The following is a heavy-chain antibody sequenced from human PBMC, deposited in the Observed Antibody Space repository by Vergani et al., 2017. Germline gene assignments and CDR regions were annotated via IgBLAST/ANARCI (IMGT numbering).Heavy chain of an antibody. J-gene: IGHJ2*01. CDR3: ARGYYYDSSGYRWYFDL. CDR2: IYYSGST. V-gene: IGHV4-39*01. CDR1: GGSISSSSYY. D-gene: IGHD3-22*01. Sequence: QLQLQESGPGLVKPSETLSLTCTVSGGSISSSSYYWGWLRQPPGKGLEWIGSIYYSGSTYYNPSLKSRVTISVDTSKNQFSLKLSSVTAADTAVYYCARGYYYDSSGYRWYFDLWGRGTLVTVSS.